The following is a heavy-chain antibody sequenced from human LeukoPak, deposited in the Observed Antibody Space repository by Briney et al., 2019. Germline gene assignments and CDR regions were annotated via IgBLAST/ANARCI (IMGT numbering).Heavy chain of an antibody. CDR1: GYTXTGYY. Sequence: ASVKVSCKASGYTXTGYYMHWVRQAPGQGLEWMGWINPNSGGTNYAQKFQGRVTMTRDTSISTAYMELSRLRSDDTAVYYCARDRNVLLWFGELLPDYWGQGTLVTVSS. D-gene: IGHD3-10*01. V-gene: IGHV1-2*02. CDR3: ARDRNVLLWFGELLPDY. J-gene: IGHJ4*02. CDR2: INPNSGGT.